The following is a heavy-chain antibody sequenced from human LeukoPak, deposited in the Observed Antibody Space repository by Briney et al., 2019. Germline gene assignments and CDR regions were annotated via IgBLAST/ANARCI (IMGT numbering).Heavy chain of an antibody. CDR2: IKEDGSEK. V-gene: IGHV3-7*01. CDR1: GFTFNNYA. D-gene: IGHD1-26*01. Sequence: RSGGSLRLSCAASGFTFNNYAMSWVRQAPGKGLEWVANIKEDGSEKYYVDSVKGRFTISRDNAKNSLYLQMDSLRAEDTAVYYCARRRISATVLDYWGQGTLVTVSS. CDR3: ARRRISATVLDY. J-gene: IGHJ4*02.